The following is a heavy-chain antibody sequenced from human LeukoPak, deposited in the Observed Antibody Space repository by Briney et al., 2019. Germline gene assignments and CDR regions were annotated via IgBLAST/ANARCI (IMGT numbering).Heavy chain of an antibody. CDR1: GFIFASHA. V-gene: IGHV3-23*01. CDR3: PTILKLVVINPFDN. CDR2: ISGRGDYT. Sequence: GGSLRHSCAASGFIFASHAMTWVRQAPGKGLEWVSTISGRGDYTYHADSGRGRFTISRDNSKHTLYLQINSLRAEDTAVYFCPTILKLVVINPFDNWGQGMLVTVSS. D-gene: IGHD3-22*01. J-gene: IGHJ4*02.